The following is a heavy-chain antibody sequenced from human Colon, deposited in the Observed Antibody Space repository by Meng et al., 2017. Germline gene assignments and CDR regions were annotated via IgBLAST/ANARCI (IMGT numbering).Heavy chain of an antibody. CDR3: ARHGGYYQDY. CDR2: IDHRGDP. J-gene: IGHJ4*02. D-gene: IGHD4-23*01. CDR1: GGSITTNSY. Sequence: VQLLEWGPGLVNASGTLSLTCAVSGGSITTNSYWSWVRQSPEKGLEWIGQIDHRGDPYYNPSLKSRVTMSVDRSKSQVSLQLTSVTAADTAVYYCARHGGYYQDYWGQGTLVTVSS. V-gene: IGHV4-4*02.